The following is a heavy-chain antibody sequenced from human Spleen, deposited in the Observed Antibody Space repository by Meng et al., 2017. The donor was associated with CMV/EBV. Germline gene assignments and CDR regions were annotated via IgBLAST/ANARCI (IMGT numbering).Heavy chain of an antibody. Sequence: ASVKVSCKASGYTFINYYMHWVRQAPGQGLEWMGIFNPNGGTTAYAQKFQGRVTMTGDTSTSTAYMEVTSLTSEDTAMYYCAAKIDITYFDSWGQGTLVTVSS. CDR1: GYTFINYY. D-gene: IGHD3-16*01. CDR3: AAKIDITYFDS. CDR2: FNPNGGTT. J-gene: IGHJ5*01. V-gene: IGHV1-46*01.